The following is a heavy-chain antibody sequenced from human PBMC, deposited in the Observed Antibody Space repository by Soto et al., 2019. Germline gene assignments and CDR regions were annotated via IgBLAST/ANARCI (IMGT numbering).Heavy chain of an antibody. Sequence: QVQLQESGPGLVKPSETLSLTCTVSGGSISNCYWSWIRQPAGKGLEWIGRIYTSGNTNYNPSLNGRVTTSVDMSKNQFSLKLSSVAAADTAVYYCARDYNGDNGRAFDPWGQGTLVTVSS. D-gene: IGHD4-17*01. CDR2: IYTSGNT. CDR1: GGSISNCY. V-gene: IGHV4-4*07. CDR3: ARDYNGDNGRAFDP. J-gene: IGHJ5*02.